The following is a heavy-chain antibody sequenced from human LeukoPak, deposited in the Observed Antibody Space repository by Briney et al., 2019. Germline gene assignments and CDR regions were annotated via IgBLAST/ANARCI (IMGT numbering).Heavy chain of an antibody. D-gene: IGHD3-10*01. CDR1: GYTFTGYY. V-gene: IGHV1-2*02. CDR3: ATARITMVRGVIIGHGYGMDV. J-gene: IGHJ6*02. Sequence: GASVKVSCKASGYTFTGYYIHWVRQAPGQGLEWMGWINPNSGGTNYAQKFQGRVTMTRDTSISTAYMELSRLRSDDTAVYYCATARITMVRGVIIGHGYGMDVWGQGTTVTVSS. CDR2: INPNSGGT.